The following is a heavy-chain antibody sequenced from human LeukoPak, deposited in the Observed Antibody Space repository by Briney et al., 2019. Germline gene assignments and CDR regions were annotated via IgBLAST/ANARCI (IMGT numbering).Heavy chain of an antibody. Sequence: ASVKVSCKASGYTFTSYGISWVRQALGQGLEWMGWISAYNGNTNYAQKLQGRVTMTTDTSTSTAYMELRSLRSDDTALYYCARTPSTSETAAGSFDYWGQGTLVTVSS. CDR1: GYTFTSYG. CDR2: ISAYNGNT. V-gene: IGHV1-18*01. CDR3: ARTPSTSETAAGSFDY. D-gene: IGHD6-13*01. J-gene: IGHJ4*02.